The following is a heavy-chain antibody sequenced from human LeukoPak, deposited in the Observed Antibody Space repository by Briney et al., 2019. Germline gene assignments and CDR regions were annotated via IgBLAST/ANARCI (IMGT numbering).Heavy chain of an antibody. V-gene: IGHV4-39*07. J-gene: IGHJ4*02. CDR1: GGSISSSSYY. Sequence: SETLSLTCTVSGGSISSSSYYWGWLRQPPGKGLEWIGSIYHSGSTYYNPSLKTRVTISVDTSKNQFFLKLYSVTAADTAVYYCARRGDGYNVDYWGQGILVTVSS. D-gene: IGHD5-24*01. CDR2: IYHSGST. CDR3: ARRGDGYNVDY.